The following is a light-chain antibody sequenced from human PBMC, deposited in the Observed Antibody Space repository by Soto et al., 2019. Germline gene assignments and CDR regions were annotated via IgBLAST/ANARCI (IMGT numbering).Light chain of an antibody. Sequence: EVVVTQSPNTLSLSQGESATLSCRASQAVSSTYLVWYQQKPGLTPRLLIYGASSRAPGISDRFSGSGSGTDFTLTISRLEPEDFAVYYCHQCGNSWWTFGEGTKVDIK. CDR2: GAS. V-gene: IGKV3-20*01. J-gene: IGKJ1*01. CDR1: QAVSSTY. CDR3: HQCGNSWWT.